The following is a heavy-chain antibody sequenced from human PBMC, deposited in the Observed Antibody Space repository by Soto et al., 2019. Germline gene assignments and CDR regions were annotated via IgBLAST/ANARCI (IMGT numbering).Heavy chain of an antibody. J-gene: IGHJ6*02. CDR2: INHSGSS. CDR3: ARFRLTKNDYSSKIQYFYSNGMDV. Sequence: SETLSLTCAVSGGTFSGYYLSWVRQPPGKGLEWIGEINHSGSSTYNPSLKSRVTISVDTTKNQSTLKLSSVTAADTAVYYCARFRLTKNDYSSKIQYFYSNGMDVWGQGTTVTVSS. V-gene: IGHV4-34*08. CDR1: GGTFSGYY. D-gene: IGHD4-4*01.